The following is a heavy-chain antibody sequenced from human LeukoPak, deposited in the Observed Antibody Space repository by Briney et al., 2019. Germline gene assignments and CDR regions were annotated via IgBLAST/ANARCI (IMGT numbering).Heavy chain of an antibody. CDR3: ARDSPPPLQTTVQSYYYYYYMDV. V-gene: IGHV1-69*05. CDR1: GGTFSSYA. D-gene: IGHD4-11*01. Sequence: ASVKVSCKASGGTFSSYAISWVRQAPGQGLEWMGGIIPIFGTANYAQKFQGRVTITTDESTSTAYMELSSLRSEDTAVYHCARDSPPPLQTTVQSYYYYYYMDVWGKGTTVTVSS. CDR2: IIPIFGTA. J-gene: IGHJ6*03.